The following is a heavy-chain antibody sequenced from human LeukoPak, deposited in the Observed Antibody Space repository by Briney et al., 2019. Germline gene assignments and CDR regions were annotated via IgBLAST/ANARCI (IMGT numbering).Heavy chain of an antibody. Sequence: SGGSLRLSCAASGFTFSSYWMHWVRQAPGKGLVWVSRINSDGSSTSYADSVKGRFTISRDNAKNTLYLQMNSLRAEDTAVYYCAREGGTAMVSYYYGMDVWGQGTTVTVSS. CDR1: GFTFSSYW. V-gene: IGHV3-74*01. CDR3: AREGGTAMVSYYYGMDV. J-gene: IGHJ6*02. CDR2: INSDGSST. D-gene: IGHD5-18*01.